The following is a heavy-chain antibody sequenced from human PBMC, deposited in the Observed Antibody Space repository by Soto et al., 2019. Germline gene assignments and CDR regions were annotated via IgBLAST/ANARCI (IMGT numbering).Heavy chain of an antibody. CDR2: IYYRGST. Sequence: QLQLQESGPGLVKPSETLSLTCTVSGGSISSSSYYWGWIRQPPGNGLEWIGSIYYRGSTYYNPSLKSRVTMSVDTSKNQFSLKLSSVTAADTAVYYCARIDYYGSGSFYNGGYYFDYWGQGTLVTVSS. J-gene: IGHJ4*02. D-gene: IGHD3-10*01. CDR3: ARIDYYGSGSFYNGGYYFDY. V-gene: IGHV4-39*01. CDR1: GGSISSSSYY.